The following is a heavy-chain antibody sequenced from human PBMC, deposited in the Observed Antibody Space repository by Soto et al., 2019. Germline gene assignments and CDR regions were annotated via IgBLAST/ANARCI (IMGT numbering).Heavy chain of an antibody. CDR1: GFTFSSNW. J-gene: IGHJ4*02. CDR3: ATGSGWYSPDY. V-gene: IGHV3-74*01. CDR2: IDNDGSSR. D-gene: IGHD6-19*01. Sequence: EVQLVESGGGLVQPGGSLRLSCAASGFTFSSNWMHWVRQGPGKGLVWVSRIDNDGSSRDYADSVKGRFTISRDNAKNTLYLAMSSLRAEDTAVYYCATGSGWYSPDYWGQGTLVTVSS.